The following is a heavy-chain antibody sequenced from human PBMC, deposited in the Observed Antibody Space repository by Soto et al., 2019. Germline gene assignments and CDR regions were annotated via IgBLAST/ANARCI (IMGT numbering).Heavy chain of an antibody. CDR3: AKDIGYCSGGSCYPPGYYYGMDV. CDR1: GFTFSSYA. CDR2: ISGSGGST. J-gene: IGHJ6*02. Sequence: GGSLRLSCAASGFTFSSYAMSWVRQAPGKGREWVSAISGSGGSTYYADSVKGRFTISRDNSKNTLYLQMNSLRAEDTAVYYCAKDIGYCSGGSCYPPGYYYGMDVWGQGTTVTVS. V-gene: IGHV3-23*01. D-gene: IGHD2-15*01.